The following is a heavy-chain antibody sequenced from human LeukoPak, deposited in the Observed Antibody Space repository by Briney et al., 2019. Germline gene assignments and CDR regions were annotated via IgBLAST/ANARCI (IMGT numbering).Heavy chain of an antibody. Sequence: PSETLSLTCTVSGGSISSSSYYWGWIRQPPGKGLEWIGSIYYSGSTYYNPSLKSRVTISVDTSKNQFSLKLSSVTAADTAVYYCARGGWLGYCSSTSCLDAFDIWGQGTMVTVSS. V-gene: IGHV4-39*07. CDR3: ARGGWLGYCSSTSCLDAFDI. CDR2: IYYSGST. J-gene: IGHJ3*02. CDR1: GGSISSSSYY. D-gene: IGHD2-2*01.